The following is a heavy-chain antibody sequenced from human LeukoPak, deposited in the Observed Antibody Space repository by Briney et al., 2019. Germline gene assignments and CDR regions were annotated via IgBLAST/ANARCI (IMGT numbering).Heavy chain of an antibody. J-gene: IGHJ4*02. Sequence: ASVNLSCKAYGGTFSSYAISWVRGAPGHVLEWMGGIIPIFGTANYAQKFQGRVTITTDESTSTAYMELSSLRSEDTAVYYCARAARGDELFDYWGQGTLVTVSS. V-gene: IGHV1-69*05. CDR3: ARAARGDELFDY. CDR2: IIPIFGTA. D-gene: IGHD3-16*01. CDR1: GGTFSSYA.